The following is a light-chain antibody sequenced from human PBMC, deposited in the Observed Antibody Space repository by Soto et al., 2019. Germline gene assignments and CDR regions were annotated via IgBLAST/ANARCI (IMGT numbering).Light chain of an antibody. V-gene: IGKV3-15*01. CDR1: QSVNQK. J-gene: IGKJ2*01. CDR2: VAS. CDR3: RQFNNWPHT. Sequence: EIVLTQSPATLSVSPGERATLSCRASQSVNQKLGWYQQKPGQAPRLLIYVASYRATGIPARFSGSGSGTEYTLTISNLQAEDFAVYYYRQFNNWPHTFGQGTRLEIK.